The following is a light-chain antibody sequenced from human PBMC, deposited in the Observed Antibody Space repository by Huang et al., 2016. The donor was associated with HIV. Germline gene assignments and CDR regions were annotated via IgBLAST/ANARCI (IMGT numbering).Light chain of an antibody. CDR2: GAS. V-gene: IGKV3-20*01. CDR1: QIVADDY. Sequence: EIVLTQSPATLSLSPGQQATLSCRASQIVADDYLAWYQQKPGQAPRLLVYGASNRVNDIPARFSGSVSGTDFTLSISRLEPEDFAVYFCQQYASSFFTFGQGTSLEI. J-gene: IGKJ2*01. CDR3: QQYASSFFT.